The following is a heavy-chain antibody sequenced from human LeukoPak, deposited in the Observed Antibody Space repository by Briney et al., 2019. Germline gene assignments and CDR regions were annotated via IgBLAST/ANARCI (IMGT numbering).Heavy chain of an antibody. Sequence: GGSLRLSCAASGFSFSKDWMNWVRQAPGKGLEWVSYISSSGSTIYYADSVKGRFTISRDNAKNSLYLQMNSLRAEDTAVYYCAELGITMIGGVWGKGTTVTISS. V-gene: IGHV3-48*03. CDR1: GFSFSKDW. D-gene: IGHD3-10*02. J-gene: IGHJ6*04. CDR3: AELGITMIGGV. CDR2: ISSSGSTI.